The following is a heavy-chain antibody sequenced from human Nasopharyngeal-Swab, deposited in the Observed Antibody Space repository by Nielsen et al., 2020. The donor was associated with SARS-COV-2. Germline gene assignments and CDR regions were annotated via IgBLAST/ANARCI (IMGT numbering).Heavy chain of an antibody. J-gene: IGHJ6*02. D-gene: IGHD4-17*01. CDR1: GFTFSSYS. CDR3: ARGTVTTNYYYGMDV. CDR2: ISSSSSTI. V-gene: IGHV3-48*04. Sequence: GGSLRLSCAASGFTFSSYSMNWVRQAPGKGLEWVSYISSSSSTIYYADSVKGRFTISRDNAKNSLYLQMNSLRAEDTAVYYCARGTVTTNYYYGMDVWGQGTTVTVSS.